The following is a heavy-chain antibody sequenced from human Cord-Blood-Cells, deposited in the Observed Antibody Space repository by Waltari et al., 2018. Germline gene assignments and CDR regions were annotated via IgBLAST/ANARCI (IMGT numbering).Heavy chain of an antibody. Sequence: QVQLVPSGAEVKKPGASVKVCCKVSGYTLTELSMPWVRHAPGKGLEWMGGFDPEDGETIYAQKFQGRVTMTEDTSTDTAYMELSSLRSEDTAVYYCATDLYSGSYYAFDIWGQGTMVTVSS. J-gene: IGHJ3*02. V-gene: IGHV1-24*01. CDR2: FDPEDGET. CDR1: GYTLTELS. D-gene: IGHD1-26*01. CDR3: ATDLYSGSYYAFDI.